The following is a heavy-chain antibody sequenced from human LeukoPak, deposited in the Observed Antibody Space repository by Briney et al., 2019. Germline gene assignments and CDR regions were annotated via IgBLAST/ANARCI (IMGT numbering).Heavy chain of an antibody. CDR3: AKDKATVAAKGPFDY. CDR1: EFIFSNYA. D-gene: IGHD2-15*01. V-gene: IGHV3-23*01. Sequence: GGSLRLSCAASEFIFSNYAMTWVRQAPGKGLEWVSSISGSGATTYYADSVEGRFTISRDNSKNTLFLQFNSLRAADTAVYYCAKDKATVAAKGPFDYWGQGTLVTVSS. CDR2: ISGSGATT. J-gene: IGHJ4*02.